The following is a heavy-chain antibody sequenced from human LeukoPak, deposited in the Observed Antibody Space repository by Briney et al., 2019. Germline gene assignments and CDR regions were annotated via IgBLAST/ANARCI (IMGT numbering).Heavy chain of an antibody. D-gene: IGHD3-10*01. J-gene: IGHJ4*02. CDR2: INHSGST. CDR1: GGSVSSYY. CDR3: ARYLGATQASYYFDY. V-gene: IGHV4-34*01. Sequence: SETLSLTCTVSGGSVSSYYWSWIRQPPGKGLEWIGEINHSGSTNYNPSLKSRVTISVDTSKNQFSLKLSSVTAADTAVYYCARYLGATQASYYFDYWGQGTLVTVSS.